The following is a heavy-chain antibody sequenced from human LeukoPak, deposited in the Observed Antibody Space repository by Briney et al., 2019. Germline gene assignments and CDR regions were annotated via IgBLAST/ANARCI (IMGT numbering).Heavy chain of an antibody. J-gene: IGHJ4*02. CDR3: AKDRSWPRHY. Sequence: PGGSLRLSCAASGFTFDDYAMHWVRQAPGQGLEWVSGLTWNSDYIAYADSVKGRFTISRDNSKNTLYLQMNSLRAEDTAVYYCAKDRSWPRHYWGQGTLVTVSS. D-gene: IGHD5-12*01. CDR1: GFTFDDYA. CDR2: LTWNSDYI. V-gene: IGHV3-9*01.